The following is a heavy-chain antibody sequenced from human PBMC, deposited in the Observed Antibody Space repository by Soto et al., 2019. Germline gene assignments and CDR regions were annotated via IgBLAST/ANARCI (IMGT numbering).Heavy chain of an antibody. CDR1: GFIFSSYW. J-gene: IGHJ6*02. Sequence: EVQLVESGGGLGQPGGSLTLSCAASGFIFSSYWMSWVRQAPGKGLECVANIKQDGSEKYYVDSVKGRFTISRDNAKNSLFLQMNSLRAEDTALYYCARNPPCSSPICSFYGMDVWGQGTTVTVSS. CDR3: ARNPPCSSPICSFYGMDV. V-gene: IGHV3-7*03. CDR2: IKQDGSEK. D-gene: IGHD2-2*01.